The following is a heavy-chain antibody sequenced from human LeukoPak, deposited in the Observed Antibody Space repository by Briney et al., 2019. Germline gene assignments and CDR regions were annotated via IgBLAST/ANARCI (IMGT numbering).Heavy chain of an antibody. CDR2: IYTSGST. J-gene: IGHJ3*02. CDR1: GSISGYY. Sequence: KASETLSFTCTVSGSISGYYWSWIRQPPGKGLEWIGYIYTSGSTNYNPSLESRVTISVDTSKNQFSLDLSSVTAADTAVYYCARQKCTSASCLIKNAFDIWGQGTMVTVSS. D-gene: IGHD2-2*01. V-gene: IGHV4-4*09. CDR3: ARQKCTSASCLIKNAFDI.